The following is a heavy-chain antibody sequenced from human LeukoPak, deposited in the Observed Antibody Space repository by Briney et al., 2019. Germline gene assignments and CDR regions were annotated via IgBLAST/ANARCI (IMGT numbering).Heavy chain of an antibody. CDR1: GFTFSAYD. Sequence: GGSLRLSCAASGFTFSAYDMNWVRQGTGKGLEWVSAIDTAGDTYYPGSVKGRFTISRENAKNSLYLQINGLRDGDTALYYCARAPLGGYGPWYWGQGTLVTVSS. CDR3: ARAPLGGYGPWY. CDR2: IDTAGDT. D-gene: IGHD3-22*01. J-gene: IGHJ4*02. V-gene: IGHV3-13*01.